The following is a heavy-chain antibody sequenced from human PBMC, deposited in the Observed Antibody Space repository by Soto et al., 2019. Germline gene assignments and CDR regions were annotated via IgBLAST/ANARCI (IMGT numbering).Heavy chain of an antibody. CDR3: ALRTGNWNPLAD. CDR1: GGTTSSYT. J-gene: IGHJ4*02. V-gene: IGHV1-69*02. D-gene: IGHD1-1*01. CDR2: IVPMINKI. Sequence: QVQLVQSGAEVERPGSSVKVSCKTSGGTTSSYTIGWVRQAPGQRLEWMGNIVPMINKIDYAQKFQGRVTISADKSTRTVYMELNSLRSEDTAVYFCALRTGNWNPLADWGQGTLVTVSS.